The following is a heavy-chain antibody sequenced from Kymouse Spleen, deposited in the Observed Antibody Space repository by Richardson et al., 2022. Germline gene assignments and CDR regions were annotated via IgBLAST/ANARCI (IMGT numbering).Heavy chain of an antibody. V-gene: IGHV3-30*18. J-gene: IGHJ6*02. CDR1: GFTFSSYG. Sequence: QVQLVESGGGVVQPGRSLRLSCAASGFTFSSYGMHWVRQAPGKGLEWVAVISYDGSNKYYADSVKGRFTISRDNSKNTLYLQMNSLRAEDTAVYYCAKERRYFDWLSYYYYYGMDVWGQGTTVTVSS. D-gene: IGHD3-9*01. CDR2: ISYDGSNK. CDR3: AKERRYFDWLSYYYYYGMDV.